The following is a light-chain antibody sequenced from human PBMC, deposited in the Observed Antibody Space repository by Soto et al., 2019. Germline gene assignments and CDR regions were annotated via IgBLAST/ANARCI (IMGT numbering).Light chain of an antibody. V-gene: IGLV2-23*01. CDR1: SSDGGSYNL. J-gene: IGLJ1*01. CDR2: EGS. CDR3: CSYAGSSPYV. Sequence: QSALTQPASVSGSPGQSITISCTGTSSDGGSYNLVSWYQQHPGKAPKFMIYEGSKRPSGVSNRFSGSKSGNTASLTISGLQAEDEADYYCCSYAGSSPYVFGTGTKLTVL.